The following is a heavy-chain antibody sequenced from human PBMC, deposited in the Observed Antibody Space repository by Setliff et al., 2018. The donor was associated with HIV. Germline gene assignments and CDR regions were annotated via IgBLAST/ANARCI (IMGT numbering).Heavy chain of an antibody. CDR3: ARGGSNSWSPFDY. Sequence: GSLRLSCAASGFTFSGYWMHWVRQAPGKGLVRVSRINSDGSSTTYADSVKGRFTISRDNAKNTLYLQMNSLRAEDTAVYYCARGGSNSWSPFDYWGQGTLVTVSS. CDR2: INSDGSST. J-gene: IGHJ4*02. CDR1: GFTFSGYW. V-gene: IGHV3-74*01. D-gene: IGHD6-13*01.